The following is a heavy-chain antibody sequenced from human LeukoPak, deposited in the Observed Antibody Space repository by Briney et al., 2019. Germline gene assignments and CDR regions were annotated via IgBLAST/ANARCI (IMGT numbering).Heavy chain of an antibody. V-gene: IGHV3-30*02. CDR1: GFTFSSFG. J-gene: IGHJ4*02. CDR3: AKELVGATTAFDY. Sequence: PGGSLRLSCAASGFTFSSFGMHWVRQAPCKGLEWVAFIGYGGTNEYYADSVKGRFTISRDNSKNTLYLQMNSLRAEDTAVYYCAKELVGATTAFDYWGQGTLVTVSS. CDR2: IGYGGTNE. D-gene: IGHD1-26*01.